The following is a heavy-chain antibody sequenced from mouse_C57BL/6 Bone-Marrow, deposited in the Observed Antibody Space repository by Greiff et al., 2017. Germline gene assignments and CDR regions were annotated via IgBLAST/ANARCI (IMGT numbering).Heavy chain of an antibody. CDR3: ARPLSTVVDYYAMDY. CDR2: IDPSDSYA. V-gene: IGHV1-59*01. Sequence: QVQLQQPGAELVRPGTSVKLSCQASGYTFTRYWMHWVKQRPGQGLEWIGVIDPSDSYANYNQKFKGKATLTVYTSSSTAYMQLSSLTSEDSAVYYCARPLSTVVDYYAMDYWGQGTSVTVSS. CDR1: GYTFTRYW. J-gene: IGHJ4*01. D-gene: IGHD1-1*01.